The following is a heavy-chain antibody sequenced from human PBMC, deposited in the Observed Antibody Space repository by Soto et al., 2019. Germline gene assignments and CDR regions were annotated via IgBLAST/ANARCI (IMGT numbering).Heavy chain of an antibody. CDR3: ARDPPPPDY. CDR1: GYTFASYA. Sequence: QVQLVQSGAEVKKPGASVKVSCKASGYTFASYAISWMRQAPGQGLEWMGWISAYNGNTNYAQKLQGRGTMTTDTSPSTDYMQLRSLRSDDTAVYYCARDPPPPDYWGQGTLVTLSS. CDR2: ISAYNGNT. V-gene: IGHV1-18*01. J-gene: IGHJ4*02.